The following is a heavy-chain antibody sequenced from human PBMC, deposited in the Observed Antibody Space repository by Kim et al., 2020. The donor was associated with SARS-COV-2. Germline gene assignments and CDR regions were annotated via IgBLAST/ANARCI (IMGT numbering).Heavy chain of an antibody. D-gene: IGHD5-12*01. CDR1: GYSFTSYW. CDR2: IDPSDSYT. J-gene: IGHJ6*02. Sequence: GESLKISCKGSGYSFTSYWISWVRQMPGKGLEWMGRIDPSDSYTNYSPSFQGHVTISADKSISTAYLQWSSLKASDTAMYYCARRYSGYESSQEEESQYYYYYGMDVWGQGTTVTVSS. V-gene: IGHV5-10-1*01. CDR3: ARRYSGYESSQEEESQYYYYYGMDV.